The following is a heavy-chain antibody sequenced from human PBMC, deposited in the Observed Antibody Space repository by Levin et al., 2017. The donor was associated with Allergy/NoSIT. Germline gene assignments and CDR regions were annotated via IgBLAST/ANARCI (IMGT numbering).Heavy chain of an antibody. CDR2: INQDGSEF. J-gene: IGHJ4*02. CDR1: GFTFSNQW. Sequence: PGGSLRLSCAASGFTFSNQWMDWVRQAPGKGLEWVANINQDGSEFYYVDSVKGRFIISRDNAHNSLYLQMNSLRAEDTAVYYCSRSLNYWGQGTLVTVSS. V-gene: IGHV3-7*01. CDR3: SRSLNY.